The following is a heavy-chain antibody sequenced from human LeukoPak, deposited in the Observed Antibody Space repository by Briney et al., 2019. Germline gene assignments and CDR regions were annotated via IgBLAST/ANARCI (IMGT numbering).Heavy chain of an antibody. J-gene: IGHJ3*02. CDR3: ARGTEDYGGSPDATIRRPFAI. CDR1: GFTFSSYA. CDR2: VSYGGTNK. V-gene: IGHV3-30*04. D-gene: IGHD4-23*01. Sequence: GGSLRPSCAASGFTFSSYAMSWVRQAPGKGLEWVAVVSYGGTNKYYADSVKGRFTVSRDNSKNTLYLQMNSLRAEDTAVYYCARGTEDYGGSPDATIRRPFAIWGQGTMVTVST.